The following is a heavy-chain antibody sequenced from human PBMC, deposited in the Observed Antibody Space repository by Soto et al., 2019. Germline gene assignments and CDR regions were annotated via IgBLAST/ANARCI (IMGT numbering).Heavy chain of an antibody. D-gene: IGHD2-2*03. Sequence: SETLSLNCAVSGGSISSSNWWSWVRQPPGKGLEWIGEIYHGGSTNYNPSLKSRVTISVDKSKNQFSLKLSSLTAADTAVYYCAREKIGDGYCSSTSCPRLNFYYYYGMDVWGQGTTVTVSS. CDR3: AREKIGDGYCSSTSCPRLNFYYYYGMDV. CDR2: IYHGGST. J-gene: IGHJ6*02. V-gene: IGHV4-4*02. CDR1: GGSISSSNW.